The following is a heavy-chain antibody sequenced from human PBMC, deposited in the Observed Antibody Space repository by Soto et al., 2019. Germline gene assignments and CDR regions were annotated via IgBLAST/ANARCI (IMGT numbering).Heavy chain of an antibody. Sequence: GGSLRLSCAASGFTFSSYAMHWVRQAPGKGLEWVAVISYDGSNKYYADSVKGRFTISRDNSKTTLYLQMNSLRAEDTAVYYCARSSSGGAFDSWGQGTMVTVSS. V-gene: IGHV3-30-3*01. CDR3: ARSSSGGAFDS. J-gene: IGHJ3*02. CDR2: ISYDGSNK. CDR1: GFTFSSYA. D-gene: IGHD6-19*01.